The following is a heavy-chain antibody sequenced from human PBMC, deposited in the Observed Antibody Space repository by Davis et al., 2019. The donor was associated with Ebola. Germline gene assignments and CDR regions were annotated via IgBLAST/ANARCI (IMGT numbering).Heavy chain of an antibody. CDR2: NDPTDSYT. D-gene: IGHD6-6*01. J-gene: IGHJ6*02. V-gene: IGHV5-10-1*01. CDR1: GSPSTTFR. Sequence: PGSSLRPSCQPPGSPSTTFRIAWARQLPGRGLEWSARNDPTDSYTNYSPSFQGQVTISTDKSITTAYLQWSSLQASDKATYCCVRHSKQLGYYYLGIDVWGQGTTVTVSS. CDR3: VRHSKQLGYYYLGIDV.